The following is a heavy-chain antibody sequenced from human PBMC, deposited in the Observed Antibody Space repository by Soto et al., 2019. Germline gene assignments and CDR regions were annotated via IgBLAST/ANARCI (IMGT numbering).Heavy chain of an antibody. J-gene: IGHJ3*02. D-gene: IGHD4-4*01. Sequence: GGSLRLSCAASGFTFSSYAMHWVRQPPGKGLEWVAIISYDGSNKYYADSVKGRFTISRDNSKNTLYLQMNSLRTEDTAMYYCARDFRQQSPLPQYAFDIWGQGTMVTVSS. CDR3: ARDFRQQSPLPQYAFDI. V-gene: IGHV3-30-3*01. CDR2: ISYDGSNK. CDR1: GFTFSSYA.